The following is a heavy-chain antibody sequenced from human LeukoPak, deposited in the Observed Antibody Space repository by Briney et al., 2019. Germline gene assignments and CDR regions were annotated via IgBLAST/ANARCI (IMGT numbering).Heavy chain of an antibody. J-gene: IGHJ3*02. CDR2: IYPSDSGT. CDR3: ARLPLGIKGAFDI. CDR1: GYRFTNYW. D-gene: IGHD7-27*01. V-gene: IGHV5-51*01. Sequence: LGESLKISCKASGYRFTNYWIGWVRQMPGKGLEWMGIIYPSDSGTKYSPSFEGQVTMSADKSISTAYLQWSSLKASDTAMYYCARLPLGIKGAFDIWGQGTMVTVSS.